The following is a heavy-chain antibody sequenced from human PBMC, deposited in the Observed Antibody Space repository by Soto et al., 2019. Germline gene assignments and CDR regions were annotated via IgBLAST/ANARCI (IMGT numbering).Heavy chain of an antibody. V-gene: IGHV4-30-4*01. CDR1: GGSISSGDYY. Sequence: SETLSLTCTVSGGSISSGDYYWSWIRKPPGKGLEGIGYIYYSGSTYYNPSLKSRVTISVDTSKNQFSLKLSSVTAADTAVYYCARQPRTYYYGSGSSHGWFDPWGQGTLVTVSS. CDR2: IYYSGST. J-gene: IGHJ5*02. CDR3: ARQPRTYYYGSGSSHGWFDP. D-gene: IGHD3-10*01.